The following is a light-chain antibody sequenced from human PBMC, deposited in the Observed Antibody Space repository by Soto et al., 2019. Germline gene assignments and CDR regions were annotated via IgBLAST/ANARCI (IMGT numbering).Light chain of an antibody. Sequence: QSALTQPASVSGSPGQSITISCTGTSSDIGAFTFVSWYQQHPGKVPKLMIFDVNRRPSGVSDRFSGSKSGNTASLTISGLQAEDEGDYYCQSYDSSLSGYVFGTGTKVTVL. CDR2: DVN. CDR3: QSYDSSLSGYV. J-gene: IGLJ1*01. CDR1: SSDIGAFTF. V-gene: IGLV2-14*03.